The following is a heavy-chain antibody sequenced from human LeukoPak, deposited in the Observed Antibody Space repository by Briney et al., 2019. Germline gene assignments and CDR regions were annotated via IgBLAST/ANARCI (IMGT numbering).Heavy chain of an antibody. V-gene: IGHV3-21*01. J-gene: IGHJ5*02. CDR1: GFTFSSYS. Sequence: GGSLRLSCAASGFTFSSYSMTWVRQAPGKGLEWVSSISSSSSYMYYADSVKGRFTISRDNAKNSLYLQMNSLRAEDTAVYYCARDRGVTENWFDPWGQGTLVTVSS. D-gene: IGHD1-20*01. CDR3: ARDRGVTENWFDP. CDR2: ISSSSSYM.